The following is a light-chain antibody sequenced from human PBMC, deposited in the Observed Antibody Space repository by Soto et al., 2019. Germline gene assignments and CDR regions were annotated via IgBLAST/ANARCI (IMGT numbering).Light chain of an antibody. Sequence: EIVLTQSPGTLSLSPGERATLSCRASQSVSSSYLAWYQQKPGQAPRLLIYGASSRATGIPDRFSGSGSGTEFTLTISRLEPEDFAVYYCQQHETFGQGTKLEIK. V-gene: IGKV3-20*01. CDR2: GAS. CDR3: QQHET. CDR1: QSVSSSY. J-gene: IGKJ2*01.